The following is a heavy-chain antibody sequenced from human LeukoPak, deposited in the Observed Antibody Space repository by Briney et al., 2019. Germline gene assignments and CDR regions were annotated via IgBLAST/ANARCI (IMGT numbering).Heavy chain of an antibody. Sequence: KPGGSLRLSCAASGFTFSSYSMNWVRQAPGKGLEWVSSISSSSSYIYYADSVKGRFTISRDNAKNSLYLQMNSLRAEDTAVYYCARVRRLARHGDAFDIWGQGTMVTVSS. CDR3: ARVRRLARHGDAFDI. CDR1: GFTFSSYS. V-gene: IGHV3-21*01. J-gene: IGHJ3*02. CDR2: ISSSSSYI. D-gene: IGHD6-19*01.